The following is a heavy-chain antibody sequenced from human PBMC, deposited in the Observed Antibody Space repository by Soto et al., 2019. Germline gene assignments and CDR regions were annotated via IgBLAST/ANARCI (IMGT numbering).Heavy chain of an antibody. Sequence: SETLSLTCTVSGGSIISGSYYWIWIRRHPGKGLEWIGYIYYSGSTYYNPSLKSRVTISVDTSKNQFSLKLSSVTAADTAVYYCARDLGDYGHGAFDIWGQGTMVTVSS. CDR3: ARDLGDYGHGAFDI. V-gene: IGHV4-31*03. J-gene: IGHJ3*02. CDR2: IYYSGST. CDR1: GGSIISGSYY. D-gene: IGHD4-17*01.